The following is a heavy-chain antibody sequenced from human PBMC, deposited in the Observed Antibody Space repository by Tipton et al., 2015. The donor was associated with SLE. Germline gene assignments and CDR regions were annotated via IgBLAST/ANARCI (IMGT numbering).Heavy chain of an antibody. CDR1: GGSISSHY. Sequence: TLSLTCTVSGGSISSHYWSWIRQPPGKGLEWIGYIYYSGSTNYNPSLKSRVTISVDTSKNQFSLKLSSVTAADTAVYYCARGVDTAMVFGYWGQGTLVTVSS. CDR2: IYYSGST. CDR3: ARGVDTAMVFGY. J-gene: IGHJ4*02. V-gene: IGHV4-59*11. D-gene: IGHD5-18*01.